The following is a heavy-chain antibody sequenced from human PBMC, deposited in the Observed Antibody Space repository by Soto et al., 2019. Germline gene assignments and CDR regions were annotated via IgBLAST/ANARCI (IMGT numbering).Heavy chain of an antibody. V-gene: IGHV3-66*01. CDR3: ARETSTWFNGDA. CDR1: GFTVSNVY. CDR2: IYSGGST. Sequence: EVQLVQSGGGLVQPGGSLRLSCEVSGFTVSNVYMSWIRQAPGKGLEWVSVIYSGGSTYYAYSVKGRFTISRDNSKNTLYLQMNAMRAEDTALYYCARETSTWFNGDAWGQGTLVTGS. D-gene: IGHD6-13*01. J-gene: IGHJ5*02.